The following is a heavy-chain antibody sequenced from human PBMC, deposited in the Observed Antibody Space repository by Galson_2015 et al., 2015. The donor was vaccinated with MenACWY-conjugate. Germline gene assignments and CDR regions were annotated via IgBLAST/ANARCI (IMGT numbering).Heavy chain of an antibody. D-gene: IGHD2-2*01. CDR1: GFSLTTTGVG. CDR2: IYWDDDK. CDR3: AHSGEYCSRTSCYYFDY. Sequence: PALVKPTQTLTLTCTFSGFSLTTTGVGVAWIRQPPGKALEWLALIYWDDDKRSRPSLRSRLTVTKDTSKNRVGLTLTNVDPVDTATYYCAHSGEYCSRTSCYYFDYWGQGVPVTVSS. V-gene: IGHV2-5*02. J-gene: IGHJ4*02.